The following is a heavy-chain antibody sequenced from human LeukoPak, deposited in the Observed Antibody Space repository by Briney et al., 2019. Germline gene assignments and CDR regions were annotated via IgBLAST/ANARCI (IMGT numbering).Heavy chain of an antibody. J-gene: IGHJ6*03. V-gene: IGHV1-69*05. CDR1: GGTFSSYA. Sequence: SAKVSCKASGGTFSSYAISWVRQAPGQGLEWMGRIIPIFGTANYAQKFQGRVTITTDESTSTAYMELSSLRSEDTAVYYCASTHTYYYYYMDVWGKGTTVTVSS. CDR2: IIPIFGTA. CDR3: ASTHTYYYYYMDV.